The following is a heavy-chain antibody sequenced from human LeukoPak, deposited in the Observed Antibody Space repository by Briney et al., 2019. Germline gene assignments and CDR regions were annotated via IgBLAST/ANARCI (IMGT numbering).Heavy chain of an antibody. D-gene: IGHD2-15*01. CDR3: ARHSIVVVVATLPNYFDY. J-gene: IGHJ4*02. V-gene: IGHV4-38-2*02. Sequence: PSETLSLTCTVSGYSISSNYNWAWIRQPPGKGLEWIGEINHSGSTNYNPSLKSRVTISVDTSKNQFSLKLSSVTAADTAVYYCARHSIVVVVATLPNYFDYWGQGTLVTVSS. CDR1: GYSISSNYN. CDR2: INHSGST.